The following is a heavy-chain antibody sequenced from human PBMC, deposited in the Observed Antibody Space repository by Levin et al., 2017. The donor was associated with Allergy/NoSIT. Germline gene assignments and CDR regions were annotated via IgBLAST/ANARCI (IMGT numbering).Heavy chain of an antibody. D-gene: IGHD3-22*01. CDR3: IRGYSRYYAEYFYH. Sequence: GGSLRLSCTVSGFIFRDYAISWVRQAPGKGLEWVAFIRNKEYGEKTQYAASVQGRFTISRDDSTGIAYLQMNSLTIEDTAVYYCIRGYSRYYAEYFYHWGQGTVVTVSS. V-gene: IGHV3-49*04. CDR1: GFIFRDYA. J-gene: IGHJ1*01. CDR2: IRNKEYGEKT.